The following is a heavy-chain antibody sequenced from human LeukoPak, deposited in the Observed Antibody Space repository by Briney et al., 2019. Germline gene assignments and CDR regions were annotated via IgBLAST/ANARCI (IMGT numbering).Heavy chain of an antibody. CDR2: IRYDGSNK. Sequence: AGGSLRLSCAASGFTFSSYGMHWVRQAPGKGLEWVAFIRYDGSNKYYADSVKGRFTISRDNSKNTLYLQMNSLRAEDTAVYYCAKDASWTYYYDSSGFLHPYTTIAWGQGTLVTVSS. D-gene: IGHD3-22*01. CDR1: GFTFSSYG. J-gene: IGHJ5*02. V-gene: IGHV3-30*02. CDR3: AKDASWTYYYDSSGFLHPYTTIA.